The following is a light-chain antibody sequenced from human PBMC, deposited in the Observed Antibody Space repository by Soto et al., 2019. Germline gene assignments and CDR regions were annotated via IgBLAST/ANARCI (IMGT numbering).Light chain of an antibody. V-gene: IGKV3-15*01. Sequence: EIVMTQSPATLSVSPGERATLSCRASRNINRKLAWYQQKPGHAPRLLISGASTGATGIPARFSGSGSGSEFTLTISSLQSEDFAVYYCQQYYDYPPLIFGGGTKVEIK. CDR2: GAS. J-gene: IGKJ4*01. CDR3: QQYYDYPPLI. CDR1: RNINRK.